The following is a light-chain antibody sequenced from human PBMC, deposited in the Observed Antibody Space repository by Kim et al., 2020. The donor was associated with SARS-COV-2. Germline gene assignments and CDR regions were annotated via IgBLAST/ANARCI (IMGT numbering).Light chain of an antibody. CDR3: SSYTSSSTLYV. CDR1: GRDVGVYKA. J-gene: IGLJ1*01. V-gene: IGLV2-14*01. CDR2: NVS. Sequence: SITSSCTETGRDVGVYKAVCWYQQHQGKAPKRIIYNVSNRPSGVSNRFSGANAGNSASLTISGLQAEDGADYYCSSYTSSSTLYVFGTGTKVTVL.